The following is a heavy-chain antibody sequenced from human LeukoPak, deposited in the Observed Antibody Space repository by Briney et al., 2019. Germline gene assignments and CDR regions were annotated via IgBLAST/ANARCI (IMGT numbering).Heavy chain of an antibody. V-gene: IGHV3-7*03. D-gene: IGHD4-17*01. CDR1: GFTFSSYW. Sequence: GGSLRLSCAASGFTFSSYWMSWVRQAPGKGLEWVANIRQDGSEKYYVDSVKGRFTISRDNAKNSLYLQMNSLRAEDTAVYYCAKDTAGSYYYGMDVWGQGTTVTVSS. CDR3: AKDTAGSYYYGMDV. J-gene: IGHJ6*02. CDR2: IRQDGSEK.